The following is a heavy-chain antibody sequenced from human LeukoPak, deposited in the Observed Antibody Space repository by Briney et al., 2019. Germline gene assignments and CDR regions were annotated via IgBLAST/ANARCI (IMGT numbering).Heavy chain of an antibody. J-gene: IGHJ5*02. CDR2: IYYSGST. Sequence: SEILSLTCTVSGYSISSGYYWGWIRQPPGKGLEWIGSIYYSGSTYYNPSLKSRVTISVDTSKNQFSLKLSSVTAADTAVYYCARDQDYIWFDPWGQGTLVSVSS. CDR3: ARDQDYIWFDP. V-gene: IGHV4-38-2*02. CDR1: GYSISSGYY. D-gene: IGHD3/OR15-3a*01.